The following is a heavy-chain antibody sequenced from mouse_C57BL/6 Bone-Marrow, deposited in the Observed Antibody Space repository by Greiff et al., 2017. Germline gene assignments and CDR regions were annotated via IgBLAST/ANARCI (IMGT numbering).Heavy chain of an antibody. CDR2: IDPEVGDT. J-gene: IGHJ2*01. V-gene: IGHV14-4*01. Sequence: EVQLQQSGAELVRPGASVKLSCTASGFNIKDDYIHWVKQRPEQGLEWIGWIDPEVGDTEYASNFQGQTTITYDNASNTASLQLSSLTTADTSVYYCSSFDATYFDYWGQGTPLTVAS. CDR3: SSFDATYFDY. D-gene: IGHD1-1*01. CDR1: GFNIKDDY.